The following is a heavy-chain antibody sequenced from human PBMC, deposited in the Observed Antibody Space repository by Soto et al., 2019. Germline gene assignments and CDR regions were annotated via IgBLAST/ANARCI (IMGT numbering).Heavy chain of an antibody. CDR2: IYPGDSDT. CDR3: TRDLDYGGNSDSIDV. J-gene: IGHJ3*01. Sequence: GESLKISCKGSGYSFTSYWIGWVRQMPGKGLELMGIIYPGDSDTRYSPSFQGQVTISADKSISTAYLQWSSLKASDTAMYYCTRDLDYGGNSDSIDVWGQGTMVTVSS. CDR1: GYSFTSYW. D-gene: IGHD4-17*01. V-gene: IGHV5-51*01.